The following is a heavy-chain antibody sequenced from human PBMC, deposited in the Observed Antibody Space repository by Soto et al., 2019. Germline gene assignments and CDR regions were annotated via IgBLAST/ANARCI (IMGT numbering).Heavy chain of an antibody. CDR3: ARDKITGLFDY. V-gene: IGHV4-34*01. Sequence: LETLCLTCGVYGGSFSGYDGTWIRQPPGTGLEWIGEINHSGSTNYNPSLKSRVTISVDTSKNQFSLKLTSVTAADTAVYYCARDKITGLFDYWGQGTLVTVSS. CDR2: INHSGST. D-gene: IGHD2-8*02. J-gene: IGHJ4*02. CDR1: GGSFSGYD.